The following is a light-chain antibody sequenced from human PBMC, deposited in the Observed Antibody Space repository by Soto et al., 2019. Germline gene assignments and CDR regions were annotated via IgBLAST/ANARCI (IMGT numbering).Light chain of an antibody. V-gene: IGLV1-40*01. J-gene: IGLJ2*01. CDR3: QSYDSSLNAVV. CDR2: GNS. CDR1: SSNIGPGKD. Sequence: QSVLTQPPSVSGAPGQRVTISCTGSSSNIGPGKDVHWYQQLPGTAPKLLIYGNSNRPSGVPDRFSGSKSGTSASLALTGLLAEDEADYYCQSYDSSLNAVVFGGGTKLTVL.